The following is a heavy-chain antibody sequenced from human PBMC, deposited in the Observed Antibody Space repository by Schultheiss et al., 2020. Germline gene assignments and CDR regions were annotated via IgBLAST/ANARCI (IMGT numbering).Heavy chain of an antibody. CDR2: IWYDGSNK. CDR3: AREGYSSGWYRAFDI. CDR1: GFTFSSYA. Sequence: GGSLRLSCAASGFTFSSYAMHWVRQAPGKGLEWVAVIWYDGSNKYYADSVKGRFTISRDNSKNTLYLQMNSLRAEDTAVYYCAREGYSSGWYRAFDIWGQGTMVTVSS. J-gene: IGHJ3*02. V-gene: IGHV3-33*08. D-gene: IGHD6-19*01.